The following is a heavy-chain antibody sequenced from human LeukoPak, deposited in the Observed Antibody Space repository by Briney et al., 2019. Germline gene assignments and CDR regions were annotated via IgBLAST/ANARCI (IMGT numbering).Heavy chain of an antibody. CDR3: ARAEEQWLSYFDY. CDR1: GFTFSEYY. Sequence: PGGSLRLSCVASGFTFSEYYMGWIGQAPGKGLEWVSYISSSSSYTNYADSVKGRFTVSRDNAKNSLYLQMNSLRAEGTAVYYCARAEEQWLSYFDYWGQGTLVTVSS. J-gene: IGHJ4*02. CDR2: ISSSSSYT. D-gene: IGHD6-19*01. V-gene: IGHV3-11*05.